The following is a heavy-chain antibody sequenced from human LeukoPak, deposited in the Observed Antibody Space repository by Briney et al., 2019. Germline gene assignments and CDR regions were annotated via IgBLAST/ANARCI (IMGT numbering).Heavy chain of an antibody. Sequence: GGSLRLSCAASGFTFSSYAMSWVRQAPGKGLEWVSAISGSGGSTYYADSVKGRFTISRDNSKDTLYLQMNSLRAEDTAVYYCAKVFQQQLGTPFDYWGQGTLVTVSS. D-gene: IGHD6-13*01. J-gene: IGHJ4*02. CDR2: ISGSGGST. CDR1: GFTFSSYA. V-gene: IGHV3-23*01. CDR3: AKVFQQQLGTPFDY.